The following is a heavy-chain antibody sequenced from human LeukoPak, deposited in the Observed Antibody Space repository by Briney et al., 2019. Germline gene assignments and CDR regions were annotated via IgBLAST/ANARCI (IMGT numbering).Heavy chain of an antibody. CDR1: GFIVSSNY. J-gene: IGHJ4*02. CDR3: ARGPAAAIDY. D-gene: IGHD2-2*01. V-gene: IGHV3-48*02. CDR2: ISSSSNII. Sequence: PGGSLRLACAASGFIVSSNYMTWVRQAPGKGLEWVSFISSSSNIIYYADSVKGRSTISRDSAKNSLYLQMSSLRDEDTAVYYCARGPAAAIDYWGQGTLVTVSS.